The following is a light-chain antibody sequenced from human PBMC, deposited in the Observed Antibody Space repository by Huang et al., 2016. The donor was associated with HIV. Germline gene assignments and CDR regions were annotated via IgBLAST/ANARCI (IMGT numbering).Light chain of an antibody. J-gene: IGKJ2*01. CDR1: QSVGSN. CDR3: QQYNNWPPYT. V-gene: IGKV3-15*01. CDR2: GES. Sequence: EIVMTQSPATLSVSPGERATLSCRASQSVGSNLAWYQQKPGQAPRLLIYGESTRAPGIPARCSGSGSGTEFTLTISSLQSEDFAVYYCQQYNNWPPYTFGQGTKLEIK.